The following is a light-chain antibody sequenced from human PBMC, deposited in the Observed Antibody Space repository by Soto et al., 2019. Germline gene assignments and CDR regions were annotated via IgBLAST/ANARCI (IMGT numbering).Light chain of an antibody. V-gene: IGLV1-40*01. CDR3: SSYAVKKNFVV. Sequence: QSVLTQPPSVSGAPGQRVTISCTGSSSNTGADYDVHWYQHLPGSAPKLLIYDNNIRPSGVPDRFSGSKSGTSASLAITGLQAEDEGDYYCSSYAVKKNFVVFGSGTKLTV. J-gene: IGLJ1*01. CDR2: DNN. CDR1: SSNTGADYD.